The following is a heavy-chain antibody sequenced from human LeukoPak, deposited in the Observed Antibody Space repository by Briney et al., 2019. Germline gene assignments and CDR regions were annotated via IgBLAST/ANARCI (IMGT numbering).Heavy chain of an antibody. V-gene: IGHV1-18*01. CDR1: GYTFTSYG. CDR3: ARGKIVGATRSYYMDV. J-gene: IGHJ6*03. Sequence: ASVKVSCKASGYTFTSYGISWVRQAPGQGLEWMGWISANNGNTRYAQNLQGRVTMTTDTSTSTAYMELRSLRSDDTAVYYCARGKIVGATRSYYMDVWGKGTTVTVSS. D-gene: IGHD1-26*01. CDR2: ISANNGNT.